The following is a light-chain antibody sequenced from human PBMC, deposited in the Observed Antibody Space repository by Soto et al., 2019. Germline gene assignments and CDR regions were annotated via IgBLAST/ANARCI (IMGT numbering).Light chain of an antibody. Sequence: QAVVTQEPSLTVSAGGTVTHTCGSSTGEVTNGRWPYWFQQRPGQVPRTLIHDTSNKHPWTPARFSGSLLGGKAALTLSGAQHEDEAVYYCLLFYDGVAVFGGGTQLTVL. CDR1: TGEVTNGRW. J-gene: IGLJ7*01. V-gene: IGLV7-46*01. CDR3: LLFYDGVAV. CDR2: DTS.